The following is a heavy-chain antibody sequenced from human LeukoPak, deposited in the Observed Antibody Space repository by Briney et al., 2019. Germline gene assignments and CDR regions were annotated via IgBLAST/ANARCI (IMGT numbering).Heavy chain of an antibody. Sequence: GGSLRLSCAVSGFTFSTYSMNWVRQAPGKGLEWISYISLSAGIIYYADSVKGRFTISRDNAKNSLYLQMNSLRDEDTAVYYCARWFGYWGQGTLVTVSS. CDR3: ARWFGY. CDR2: ISLSAGII. CDR1: GFTFSTYS. J-gene: IGHJ4*02. V-gene: IGHV3-48*02. D-gene: IGHD3-10*01.